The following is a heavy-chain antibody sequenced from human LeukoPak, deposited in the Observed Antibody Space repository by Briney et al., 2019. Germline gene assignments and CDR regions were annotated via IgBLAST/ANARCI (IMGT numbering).Heavy chain of an antibody. Sequence: GGSLRLSCAASGFTFSSYAMSWVRQAPGKGLEWVSAISGSGGSTYYADSVKGRFTISRDNSKNTLYLQMNSLRAEDTAVYYCALSIVVVIRDPPPSFDYWGQGTLVTVSS. CDR1: GFTFSSYA. J-gene: IGHJ4*02. V-gene: IGHV3-23*01. CDR3: ALSIVVVIRDPPPSFDY. D-gene: IGHD3-22*01. CDR2: ISGSGGST.